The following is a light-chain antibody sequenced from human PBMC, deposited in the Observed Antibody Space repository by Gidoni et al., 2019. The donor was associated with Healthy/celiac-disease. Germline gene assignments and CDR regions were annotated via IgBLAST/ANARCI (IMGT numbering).Light chain of an antibody. V-gene: IGKV3-20*01. Sequence: ELVLTQSPGTLALSPGERATLSCRASQSVSSSYLDWYQQKPGQAPRLLIYGAPSRATGIPDRFSGSGSGTDSTLTISRLEPEDFAVYYCQQYGTPPESFGQXTKLEIK. CDR2: GAP. CDR1: QSVSSSY. CDR3: QQYGTPPES. J-gene: IGKJ2*03.